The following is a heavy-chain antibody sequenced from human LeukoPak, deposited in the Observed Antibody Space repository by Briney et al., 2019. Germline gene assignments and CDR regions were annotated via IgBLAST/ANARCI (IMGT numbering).Heavy chain of an antibody. CDR1: GYTFTGYF. CDR2: INPNSGGA. D-gene: IGHD4-17*01. J-gene: IGHJ4*02. Sequence: ASVKVSCKASGYTFTGYFMHWVRQAPGQGLEWMGRINPNSGGANYAQKFQGRVTMTRDTSISTAYMELSRLRSDDTAGYYCARPTNNYGDAFDYWGQGTLVTVSS. V-gene: IGHV1-2*06. CDR3: ARPTNNYGDAFDY.